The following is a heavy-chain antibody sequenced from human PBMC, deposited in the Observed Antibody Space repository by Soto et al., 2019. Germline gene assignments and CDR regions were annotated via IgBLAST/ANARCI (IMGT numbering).Heavy chain of an antibody. CDR1: GFTFSSYA. V-gene: IGHV3-23*01. D-gene: IGHD3-10*01. J-gene: IGHJ6*03. CDR2: ISGSGGST. Sequence: GGSLRLSCAASGFTFSSYAMSWVRQAPGKGLEWVSAISGSGGSTYYADSVKGRFTISRDNSKNTLYLQMNSLRAEDTAVYYCAKDLTCTLFGAKYYYYTDVWGKGTTVT. CDR3: AKDLTCTLFGAKYYYYTDV.